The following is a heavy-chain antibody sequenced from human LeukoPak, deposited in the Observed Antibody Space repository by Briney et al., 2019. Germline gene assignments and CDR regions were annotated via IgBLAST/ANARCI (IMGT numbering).Heavy chain of an antibody. Sequence: GSLRLSCVGSGFTFSSYWMTWVRQAPGKGLEWVANIKDDGSEKYSVDSVKGRFTTSRDNAKNLLYLQMSSLRAEDTAVYYCARARIDYWGQGTLVTVSS. V-gene: IGHV3-7*04. CDR2: IKDDGSEK. CDR3: ARARIDY. CDR1: GFTFSSYW. J-gene: IGHJ4*02. D-gene: IGHD1-14*01.